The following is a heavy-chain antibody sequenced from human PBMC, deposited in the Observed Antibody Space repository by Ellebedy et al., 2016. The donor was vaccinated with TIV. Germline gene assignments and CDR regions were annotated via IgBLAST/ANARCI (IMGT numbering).Heavy chain of an antibody. D-gene: IGHD3-16*01. J-gene: IGHJ4*02. CDR1: GFTVSSSY. CDR2: VYSGGNT. Sequence: GESLKISYAASGFTVSSSYMTWVRQAPGKGLEWVSVVYSGGNTYYADSVKGRFTISRDNSKNTLSLEMNSLRVDDTAVYFYARGPVRYTQKGGFLDYWGQGTLVTVSS. V-gene: IGHV3-53*01. CDR3: ARGPVRYTQKGGFLDY.